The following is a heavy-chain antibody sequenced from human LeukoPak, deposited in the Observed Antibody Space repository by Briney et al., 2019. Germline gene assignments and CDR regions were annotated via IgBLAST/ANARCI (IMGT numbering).Heavy chain of an antibody. CDR2: IRYDGSNK. D-gene: IGHD4-17*01. CDR1: GFAFSSYG. J-gene: IGHJ4*02. Sequence: GGSLRLSCAASGFAFSSYGMHWVRQAPGKGLEWVAFIRYDGSNKYYADSVKGRFTISRDNSKNTLYLQMNSLRAEDTAVYYCASLYYGDYDYWGQGTLVTVPS. V-gene: IGHV3-30*02. CDR3: ASLYYGDYDY.